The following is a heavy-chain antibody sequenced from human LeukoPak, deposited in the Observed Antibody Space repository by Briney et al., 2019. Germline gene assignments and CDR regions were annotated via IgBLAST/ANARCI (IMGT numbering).Heavy chain of an antibody. CDR1: GFTFSSYD. Sequence: GGSLRLSCAASGFTFSSYDMTWVRQTPGKGLEWVAVIWYDGSSEKYADSVEGRFTISRDNSKNTLYLQMNSLRAEDTAVYYCVRDRHSSCRFDYWGQGTPVTVSS. CDR2: IWYDGSSE. CDR3: VRDRHSSCRFDY. D-gene: IGHD6-13*01. J-gene: IGHJ4*02. V-gene: IGHV3-33*08.